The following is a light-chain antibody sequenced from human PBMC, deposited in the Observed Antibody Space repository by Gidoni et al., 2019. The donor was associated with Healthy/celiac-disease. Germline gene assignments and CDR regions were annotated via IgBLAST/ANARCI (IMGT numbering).Light chain of an antibody. Sequence: DIVMTPSPDSLAVSLGERATINCKSSQSVLYSSNNKNCLAWYQQKPGQPPKLLIYWASTRESGVPDRFSGSGSGTDFTLSISSLQAEDVAVYYCQQYYSSPFTFGPGTKVEIK. CDR1: QSVLYSSNNKNC. CDR3: QQYYSSPFT. V-gene: IGKV4-1*01. J-gene: IGKJ3*01. CDR2: WAS.